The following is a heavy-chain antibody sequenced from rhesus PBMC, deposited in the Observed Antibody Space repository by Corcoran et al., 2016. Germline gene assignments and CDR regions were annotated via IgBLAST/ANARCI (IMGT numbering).Heavy chain of an antibody. V-gene: IGHV4-93*01. J-gene: IGHJ4*01. CDR1: GGSISRSNW. Sequence: QVQLQESGPAVVKPSETLSLTCAVSGGSISRSNWLSWIRQSPGTGMEWMGGINGSGDRTENDPSLKSRVPISIDPAKNQFSLKLSSVTAADTAVYYCARDRRRGYFDYWGQGVLVTVSS. CDR3: ARDRRRGYFDY. D-gene: IGHD3-9*01. CDR2: INGSGDRT.